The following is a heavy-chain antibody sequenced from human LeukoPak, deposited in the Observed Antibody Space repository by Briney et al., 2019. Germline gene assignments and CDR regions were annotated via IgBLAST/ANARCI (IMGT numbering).Heavy chain of an antibody. CDR3: ARDFRSSWEVTLDL. D-gene: IGHD1-26*01. Sequence: ASVKVSCKASNYVFKNYGITWVRQAPGQGLEWLGWISTNSGNTNFAEKVRGRVSMTTDTSAATAFLELRSLTSDDTAVYYCARDFRSSWEVTLDLWGQGTLVSVSS. J-gene: IGHJ5*02. V-gene: IGHV1-18*01. CDR1: NYVFKNYG. CDR2: ISTNSGNT.